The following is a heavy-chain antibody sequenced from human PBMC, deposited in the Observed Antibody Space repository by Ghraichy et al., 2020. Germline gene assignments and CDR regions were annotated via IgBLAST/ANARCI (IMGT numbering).Heavy chain of an antibody. Sequence: SVKVSCKASGGTFSSYAISWVRQAPGQGLEWMGGIIPIFGTANYAQKFQGRVTITADESTSTAYMELSSLRSEDTAVYYCARVTEGPYSSSYHNWFDPWGQGTLVTVSS. CDR1: GGTFSSYA. V-gene: IGHV1-69*13. CDR3: ARVTEGPYSSSYHNWFDP. D-gene: IGHD6-13*01. CDR2: IIPIFGTA. J-gene: IGHJ5*02.